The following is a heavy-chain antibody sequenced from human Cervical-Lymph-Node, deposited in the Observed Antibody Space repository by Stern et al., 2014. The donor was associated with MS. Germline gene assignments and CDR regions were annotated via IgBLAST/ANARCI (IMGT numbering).Heavy chain of an antibody. V-gene: IGHV3-23*04. J-gene: IGHJ4*02. Sequence: EVQLVESGRTLVQPGGSLRLSCAASGFSFSSYAMSWVCQAQRKGLEWVSVIMGSDGSTFYADSLKCRFTNSRDNSKNTLFLQMNSLIAEDTSVYYCAKVYGSGPFDYWGQGTLVTVSS. CDR1: GFSFSSYA. D-gene: IGHD6-19*01. CDR2: IMGSDGST. CDR3: AKVYGSGPFDY.